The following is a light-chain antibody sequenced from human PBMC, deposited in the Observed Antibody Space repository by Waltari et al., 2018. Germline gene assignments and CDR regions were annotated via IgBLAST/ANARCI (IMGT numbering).Light chain of an antibody. CDR3: QQYSAYSWT. J-gene: IGKJ1*01. CDR2: RAS. V-gene: IGKV1-5*03. Sequence: DIQMTQSPSTLSASVGDRVTIPCRASQSISSWLAWYQQKPGKAPKLLIYRASTLESGVPSRFSGSGSGTDFTLTISSLQPDDSATYYCQQYSAYSWTFGQGTKVEIK. CDR1: QSISSW.